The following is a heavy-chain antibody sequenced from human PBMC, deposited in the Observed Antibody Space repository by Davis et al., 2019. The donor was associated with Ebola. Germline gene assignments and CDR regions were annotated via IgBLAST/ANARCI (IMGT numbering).Heavy chain of an antibody. Sequence: PAGSLSLSCAASAFASRAYCMHWIRDTPEGLPWVADTHPEGVTIRYADTVRGRFTISRDNVNSILYLQMKSLRPEDSAIYYCARSHYYNGQDLWGQGTRVTVSS. CDR2: THPEGVTI. J-gene: IGHJ6*02. CDR1: AFASRAYC. D-gene: IGHD3-10*01. V-gene: IGHV3-74*01. CDR3: ARSHYYNGQDL.